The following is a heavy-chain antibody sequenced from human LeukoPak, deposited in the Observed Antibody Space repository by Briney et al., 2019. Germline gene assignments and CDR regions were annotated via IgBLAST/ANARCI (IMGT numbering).Heavy chain of an antibody. CDR1: GFTFSSYS. V-gene: IGHV3-48*02. CDR3: ARGYNNGYTH. CDR2: ISTGSGTT. Sequence: GSLRLSCAASGFTFSSYSMNWVRQAPGKGLEWVSYISTGSGTTYYADSVRGRFTISRDDAKNSLYLQMNCLRDEDTAVYYCARGYNNGYTHWGQGILVIVSS. J-gene: IGHJ4*02. D-gene: IGHD5-18*01.